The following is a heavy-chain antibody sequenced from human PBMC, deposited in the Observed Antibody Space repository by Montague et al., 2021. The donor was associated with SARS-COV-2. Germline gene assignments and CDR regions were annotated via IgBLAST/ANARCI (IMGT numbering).Heavy chain of an antibody. CDR3: ARQLRVRRTWQVGDYNHYGMDV. CDR2: IYYSGST. CDR1: GXSISNYH. Sequence: SETLSLTCTVSGXSISNYHWNWIRQPPGRGLEWIAYIYYSGSTNYNPSLQSRVTISVDTSRNQFSLRLTSVTAADTAVYYYARQLRVRRTWQVGDYNHYGMDVWGQGTTVSVSS. V-gene: IGHV4-59*08. J-gene: IGHJ6*02. D-gene: IGHD3-10*01.